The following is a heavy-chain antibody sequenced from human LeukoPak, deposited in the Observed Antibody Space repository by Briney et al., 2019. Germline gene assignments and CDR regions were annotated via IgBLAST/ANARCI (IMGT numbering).Heavy chain of an antibody. V-gene: IGHV1-2*02. CDR3: ARDLYDY. CDR2: INPNSGGT. J-gene: IGHJ4*02. CDR1: GYTLTELS. D-gene: IGHD2-2*02. Sequence: ASVKVSCKVSGYTLTELSMHWVRQAPGQGLEWMGWINPNSGGTNYAQKFQGRVTMTRDTSISTAHMELSRLRSDDTAVYYCARDLYDYWGQGTLVTVSS.